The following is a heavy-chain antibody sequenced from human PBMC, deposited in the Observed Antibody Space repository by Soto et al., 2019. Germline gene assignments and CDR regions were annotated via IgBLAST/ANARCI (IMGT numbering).Heavy chain of an antibody. Sequence: SXTLSLTFAVYGGSFSVYYWSWIRQPPGKGLEWIGYIYYSGSPNYNPSLKSRVTISVDTSKSQFSLKLSSVTAADTAVYYCARPILTDYRYTFDYWGLGTLVTVPQ. V-gene: IGHV4-59*08. J-gene: IGHJ4*02. CDR2: IYYSGSP. CDR3: ARPILTDYRYTFDY. CDR1: GGSFSVYY. D-gene: IGHD3-9*01.